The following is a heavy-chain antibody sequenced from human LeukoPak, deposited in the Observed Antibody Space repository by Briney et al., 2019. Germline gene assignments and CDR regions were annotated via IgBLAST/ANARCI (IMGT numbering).Heavy chain of an antibody. CDR3: ARDESGYSGYVRLDP. CDR1: GFTFSCYE. D-gene: IGHD5-12*01. J-gene: IGHJ5*02. CDR2: ISSSSSTI. V-gene: IGHV3-48*03. Sequence: QPGRSLRLSCAASGFTFSCYERNWGRHPPAKEQGLGSYISSSSSTIYYADSSKGRFTISRDNDKNSLYLQMNSLRAEDTAVYYCARDESGYSGYVRLDPWGQGSLVSVCS.